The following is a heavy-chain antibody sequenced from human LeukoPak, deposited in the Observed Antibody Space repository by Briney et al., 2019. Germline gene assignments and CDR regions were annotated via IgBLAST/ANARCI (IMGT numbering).Heavy chain of an antibody. CDR1: GGTFSSYA. CDR2: IIPIFGTA. V-gene: IGHV1-69*05. D-gene: IGHD3-22*01. CDR3: ARGGGVYYDSSGPFDY. Sequence: ASVKVSCKASGGTFSSYAISWVRQAPGQGLEWMGGIIPIFGTANYAQKFQGRVTITTDESTSTAYMELSSLRSEDTAVYYCARGGGVYYDSSGPFDYWGQGTLVTVSS. J-gene: IGHJ4*02.